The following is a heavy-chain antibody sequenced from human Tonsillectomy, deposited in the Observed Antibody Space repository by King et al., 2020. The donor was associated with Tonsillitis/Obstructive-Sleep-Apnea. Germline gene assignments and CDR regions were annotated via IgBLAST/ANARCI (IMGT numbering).Heavy chain of an antibody. CDR1: GFTFSSYW. CDR2: IKGDGSET. CDR3: AKGGTYSSIPLDY. Sequence: VQLVESGGGLVQPGGSLRLPCAASGFTFSSYWMHWVRQAPGKGLVWVSRIKGDGSETTYADFMKGRFTISSDNAKNTLFLQMDSLRAEDTAVYYCAKGGTYSSIPLDYWGQGTLVTVSS. J-gene: IGHJ4*02. V-gene: IGHV3-74*01. D-gene: IGHD1-26*01.